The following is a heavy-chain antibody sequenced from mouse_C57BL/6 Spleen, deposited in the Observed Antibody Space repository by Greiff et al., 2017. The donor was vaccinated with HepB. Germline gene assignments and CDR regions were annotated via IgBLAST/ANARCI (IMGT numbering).Heavy chain of an antibody. Sequence: EVKLMESGGGLVQPKGSLKLSCAASGFSFNTYAMNWVRQAPGKGLEWVARIRSKSNNYATYYADSVKDRFTISRDDSESMLYLQMNNLKTEDTAMYYCVRHPNYYGRMDYWGQGTSVTVSS. V-gene: IGHV10-1*01. CDR2: IRSKSNNYAT. J-gene: IGHJ4*01. D-gene: IGHD1-1*01. CDR1: GFSFNTYA. CDR3: VRHPNYYGRMDY.